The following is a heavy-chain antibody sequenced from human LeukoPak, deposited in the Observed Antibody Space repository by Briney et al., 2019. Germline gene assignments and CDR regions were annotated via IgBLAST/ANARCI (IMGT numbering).Heavy chain of an antibody. J-gene: IGHJ6*03. D-gene: IGHD6-19*01. V-gene: IGHV4-59*12. CDR1: GGSISSYY. CDR2: IYYSGST. Sequence: SETLSLTCTVSGGSISSYYWSWIRQPPGKGLEWIGYIYYSGSTNYNPSLKSRVTISVDTSKNQFSLKLSSVTAADTAVYYCARDLESIAVAGTGYYYYYMDVWGKGTTLTVSS. CDR3: ARDLESIAVAGTGYYYYYMDV.